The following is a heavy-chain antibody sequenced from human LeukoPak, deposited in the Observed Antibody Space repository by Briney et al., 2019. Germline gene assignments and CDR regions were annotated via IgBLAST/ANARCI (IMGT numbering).Heavy chain of an antibody. CDR2: ISYDGSNK. J-gene: IGHJ4*02. V-gene: IGHV3-30*03. CDR1: GFTFSSYA. CDR3: ARVLGYPDY. Sequence: GGSLRLSCAASGFTFSSYAMSWVRQAPGKGLEWVAVISYDGSNKYYADSVKGRFTISRDNSKNTLYLQMNSLRAEDTAVYYCARVLGYPDYWGQGTLVTVSS. D-gene: IGHD5-12*01.